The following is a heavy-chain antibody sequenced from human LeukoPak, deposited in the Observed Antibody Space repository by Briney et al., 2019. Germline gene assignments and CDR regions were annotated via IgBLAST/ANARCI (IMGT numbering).Heavy chain of an antibody. Sequence: SVKVSCKASGGTFSSYAISWVRRAPGQGLEWMGGIIPIFGTANYAQKFQGRVTITADESTSTACMELSSLRSEDTAVYYCARDLGYCSSTSCYGDSDWFDPWGQGTLVTVSS. CDR3: ARDLGYCSSTSCYGDSDWFDP. CDR1: GGTFSSYA. D-gene: IGHD2-2*01. CDR2: IIPIFGTA. V-gene: IGHV1-69*01. J-gene: IGHJ5*02.